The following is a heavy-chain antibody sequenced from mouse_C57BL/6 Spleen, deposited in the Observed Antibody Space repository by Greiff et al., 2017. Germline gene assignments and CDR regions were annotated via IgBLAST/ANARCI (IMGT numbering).Heavy chain of an antibody. D-gene: IGHD1-1*01. Sequence: QVQLQQPGAELVMPGASVKLSCKASGYTFTSYWMHWVKQRPGQGLEWIGEIDPSDSYTNYNQKFKGKSTLTVDKSSSTAYMQLSGLTSEDSAVYYCASYYGSSSFAYWGQGTLVTVSA. J-gene: IGHJ3*01. CDR1: GYTFTSYW. CDR2: IDPSDSYT. CDR3: ASYYGSSSFAY. V-gene: IGHV1-69*01.